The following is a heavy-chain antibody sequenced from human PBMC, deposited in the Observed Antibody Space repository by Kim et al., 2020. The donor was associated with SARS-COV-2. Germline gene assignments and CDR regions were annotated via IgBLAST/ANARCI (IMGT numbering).Heavy chain of an antibody. D-gene: IGHD3-10*01. V-gene: IGHV3-74*01. J-gene: IGHJ5*02. CDR3: ARGTSHAFDR. Sequence: SASRSPDSVNGRFTSSRDSAKSPLYLQMNCLRVEDTAVYYCARGTSHAFDRWGQGSLVTVSS. CDR2: SAS.